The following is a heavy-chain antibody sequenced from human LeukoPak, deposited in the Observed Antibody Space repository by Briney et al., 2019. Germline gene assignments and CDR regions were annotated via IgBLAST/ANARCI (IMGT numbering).Heavy chain of an antibody. J-gene: IGHJ4*02. V-gene: IGHV4-39*01. CDR1: GVSIITSSFY. D-gene: IGHD3-16*01. CDR2: IYYSGST. CDR3: ARRLWGDYFDY. Sequence: SETLSLTCTVSGVSIITSSFYWGWIRQPPGKGLEWIGDIYYSGSTYYNPSLKSRVTISVYTANNQFSLSLSSVTAADTAMDYCARRLWGDYFDYWGQGTLVTVSS.